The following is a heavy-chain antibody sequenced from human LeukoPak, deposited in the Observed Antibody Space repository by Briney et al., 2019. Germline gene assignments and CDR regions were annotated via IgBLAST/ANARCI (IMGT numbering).Heavy chain of an antibody. D-gene: IGHD3-16*02. J-gene: IGHJ4*02. CDR1: GYSISNGYY. CDR3: AREYDYVWGSYRFYYFDY. Sequence: SETLSLTCTVSGYSISNGYYWGWIRQPPGKGLEWIGSIYHSGNTYYNPSLKSRVTISVDTSKSQFSLNLSSVTAADTAVYYCAREYDYVWGSYRFYYFDYWGQGTLVTVSS. CDR2: IYHSGNT. V-gene: IGHV4-38-2*02.